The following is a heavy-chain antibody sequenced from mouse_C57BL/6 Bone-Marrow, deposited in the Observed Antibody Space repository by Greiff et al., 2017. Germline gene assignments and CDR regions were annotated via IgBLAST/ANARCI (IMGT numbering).Heavy chain of an antibody. Sequence: VQLKQSGAELVRPGASVKLSCTASGFNIKDDYMHWVKQRPEQGLEWIGWIDPENGDTEYASKFQGKATITADTSSNTAYLQLSSLTSEDTAVYYCTTPIYYAMDYWGQGTSVPVSS. CDR3: TTPIYYAMDY. V-gene: IGHV14-4*01. J-gene: IGHJ4*01. CDR1: GFNIKDDY. CDR2: IDPENGDT.